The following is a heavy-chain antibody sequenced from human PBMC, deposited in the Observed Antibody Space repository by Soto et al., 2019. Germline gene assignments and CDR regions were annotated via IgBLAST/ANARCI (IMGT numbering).Heavy chain of an antibody. Sequence: SQTLSLTSAISGVSVSSNIASCNCIRQSPSRGFEWLGRTYYRSKWYNDYAVSVKSRITINPDTSKNQFSLQLNSVTPDDTALYYCTRESMSGWSDFWGQRTLVTVSS. CDR1: GVSVSSNIAS. V-gene: IGHV6-1*01. J-gene: IGHJ4*02. CDR3: TRESMSGWSDF. CDR2: TYYRSKWYN. D-gene: IGHD6-19*01.